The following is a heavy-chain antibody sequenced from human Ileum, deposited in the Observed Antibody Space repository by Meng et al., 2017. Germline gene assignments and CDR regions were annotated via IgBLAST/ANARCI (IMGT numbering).Heavy chain of an antibody. J-gene: IGHJ4*02. D-gene: IGHD3-10*01. CDR1: GDSVSSDSAA. V-gene: IGHV6-1*01. Sequence: LRLSCVISGDSVSSDSAAWNWIRQSPSRGLEWLGRTYYRSKWSKWYNDYAVSVKGRITINPDTSKNQFSLQLSSVTPEDTAVYYCARDYYPSGTYSHLFDYWGQGTRVT. CDR3: ARDYYPSGTYSHLFDY. CDR2: TYYRSKWSKWYN.